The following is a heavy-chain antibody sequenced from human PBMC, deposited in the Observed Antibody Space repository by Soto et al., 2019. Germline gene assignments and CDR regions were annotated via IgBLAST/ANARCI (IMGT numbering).Heavy chain of an antibody. Sequence: QVQLVESGGGLVKPGGSLRLSCAASGFTFSDYYMSWIRQAPGKGLEWVSYISSSGSTISYADSVKGRFTISRDNAKNSLYLEMNSLRAEDTAVYYCARDVDYYDSSGYFLRDAFDIWGQGTLVTVSS. CDR2: ISSSGSTI. CDR1: GFTFSDYY. CDR3: ARDVDYYDSSGYFLRDAFDI. D-gene: IGHD3-22*01. V-gene: IGHV3-11*01. J-gene: IGHJ3*02.